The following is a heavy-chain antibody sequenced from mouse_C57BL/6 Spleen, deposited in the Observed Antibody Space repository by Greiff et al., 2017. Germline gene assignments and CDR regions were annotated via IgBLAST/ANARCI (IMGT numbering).Heavy chain of an antibody. D-gene: IGHD2-1*01. CDR1: GFTFSDYY. CDR3: ARGGAYGNYGFYWYFDV. V-gene: IGHV5-16*01. CDR2: INYDGSST. Sequence: EVMLVESEGGLVQPGSSMKLSCTASGFTFSDYYMAWVRQVPEKGLEWVANINYDGSSTYYLDSLKSRFIISRDNAKNILYLQMSSLKSEDTATYYCARGGAYGNYGFYWYFDVWGTGTTVTVSS. J-gene: IGHJ1*03.